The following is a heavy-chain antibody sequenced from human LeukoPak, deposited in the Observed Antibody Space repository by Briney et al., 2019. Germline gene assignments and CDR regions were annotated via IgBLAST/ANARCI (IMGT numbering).Heavy chain of an antibody. CDR3: ARVFLRSLSPLDY. V-gene: IGHV3-11*01. D-gene: IGHD3-16*01. CDR1: GFTFSDYY. J-gene: IGHJ4*02. Sequence: GGSLRLSCAASGFTFSDYYMSWIRQAPGKGLEWVSYISSSGSTIYYADSVKGRFTISRDSAKNSLYLQMNSLRAEDTAVYYCARVFLRSLSPLDYWGQGTLVTVSS. CDR2: ISSSGSTI.